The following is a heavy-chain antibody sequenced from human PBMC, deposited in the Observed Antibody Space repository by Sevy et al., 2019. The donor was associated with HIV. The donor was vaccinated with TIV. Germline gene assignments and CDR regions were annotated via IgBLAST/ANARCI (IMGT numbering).Heavy chain of an antibody. J-gene: IGHJ4*02. V-gene: IGHV1-2*02. CDR2: INPNSGGT. CDR3: ARVGTYYYDSSGYYENYYFDY. D-gene: IGHD3-22*01. Sequence: ASVKVSCKASGYTFTGYYMHWVRQAPGQGLEWMGWINPNSGGTNYAQKVQGRVTMTRDTSISTAYMELSRLRSDDTAVYYCARVGTYYYDSSGYYENYYFDYWGQGTLVTVSS. CDR1: GYTFTGYY.